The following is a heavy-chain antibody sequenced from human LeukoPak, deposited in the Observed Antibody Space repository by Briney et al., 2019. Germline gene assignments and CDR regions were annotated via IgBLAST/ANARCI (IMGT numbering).Heavy chain of an antibody. CDR2: INPSGGSA. V-gene: IGHV1-46*01. CDR3: ASRLKNPSDYGLSKYYFDS. Sequence: ASVKVSCKASGYIFTSHYMHWVRQAPGQGLEWMGIINPSGGSASYAQKFQGRVTMTRDTSTSTVYMELNSLRAEDTAVYYCASRLKNPSDYGLSKYYFDSWGQGTLVTVSS. D-gene: IGHD4-17*01. CDR1: GYIFTSHY. J-gene: IGHJ4*02.